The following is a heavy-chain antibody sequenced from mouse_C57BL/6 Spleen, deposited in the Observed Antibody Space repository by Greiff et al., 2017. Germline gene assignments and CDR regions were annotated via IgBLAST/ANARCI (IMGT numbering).Heavy chain of an antibody. CDR2: IDPETGGT. V-gene: IGHV1-15*01. CDR1: GYTFTDYE. Sequence: QVQLKESGAELVRPGASVTLSCKASGYTFTDYEMHWVKQTPVHGLEWIGAIDPETGGTAYNQKFKGKAILTADKSSSTAYMELRSLTSEDSAVYYCTRGGNYYGSTRGAWFAYWGQGTLVTVSA. J-gene: IGHJ3*01. D-gene: IGHD1-1*01. CDR3: TRGGNYYGSTRGAWFAY.